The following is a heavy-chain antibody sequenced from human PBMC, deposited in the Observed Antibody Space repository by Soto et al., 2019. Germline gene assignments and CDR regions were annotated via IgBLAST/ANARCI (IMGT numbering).Heavy chain of an antibody. V-gene: IGHV3-23*01. CDR3: AKAGASDSSDEGYYYYGMDV. CDR1: GFTFSSYA. CDR2: ISGSGGST. J-gene: IGHJ6*02. D-gene: IGHD3-22*01. Sequence: AGGSLRLSCAASGFTFSSYAMSWVRQAPGKGLEWVSAISGSGGSTYYADSVKGRFTISRDNSKNTLYLQMNSLRAEDTAVYYCAKAGASDSSDEGYYYYGMDVWGQGTTVTVSS.